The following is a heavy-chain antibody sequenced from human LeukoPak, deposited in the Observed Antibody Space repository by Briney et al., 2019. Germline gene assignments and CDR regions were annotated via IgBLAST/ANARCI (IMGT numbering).Heavy chain of an antibody. J-gene: IGHJ4*02. Sequence: SVKVSCKASGGTFSSYAISWVRQAPGQGLEWMGGIIPIFGTANYAQKFQGRVTMTEDTSTDTAYMELSSLRFEDMAVYYCATDWGAWGNYREFNYWGQGTLVTVSS. V-gene: IGHV1-69*06. CDR1: GGTFSSYA. D-gene: IGHD3-16*02. CDR2: IIPIFGTA. CDR3: ATDWGAWGNYREFNY.